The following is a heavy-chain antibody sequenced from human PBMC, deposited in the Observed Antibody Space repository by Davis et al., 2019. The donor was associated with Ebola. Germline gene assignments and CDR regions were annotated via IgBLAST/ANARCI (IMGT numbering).Heavy chain of an antibody. V-gene: IGHV3-23*01. Sequence: GESLKISCAASGFTFSSYAMSWVRQAPGKGLEWVSAISGSGGSTYYADSVKGRFTVSRDNAQYSLFLQMNSLRPEDTAVYYCARDWSDGGGGRGIDLWGQGSLVTVSS. J-gene: IGHJ5*02. CDR1: GFTFSSYA. D-gene: IGHD3-16*01. CDR3: ARDWSDGGGGRGIDL. CDR2: ISGSGGST.